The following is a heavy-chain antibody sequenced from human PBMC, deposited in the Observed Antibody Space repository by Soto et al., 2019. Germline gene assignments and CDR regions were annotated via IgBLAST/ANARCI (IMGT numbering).Heavy chain of an antibody. V-gene: IGHV1-18*01. CDR2: ISANNGNT. Sequence: QVQLVQSGAEVKKPGDSVRVSCKASGYTFTSYGIGWVRQAPGQGLEWMGWISANNGNTKYAQKVQGRVTMTTDASTSTAYMELRSVRSDDAAVYYCARDGYFDHWGQGTLVTVSS. J-gene: IGHJ4*02. CDR3: ARDGYFDH. CDR1: GYTFTSYG.